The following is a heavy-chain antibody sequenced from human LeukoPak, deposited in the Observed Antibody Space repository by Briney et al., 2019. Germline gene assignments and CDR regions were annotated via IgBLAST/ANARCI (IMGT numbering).Heavy chain of an antibody. CDR3: ARDHSSSYYSYDF. V-gene: IGHV3-21*01. Sequence: GGSLRLFCAASGFIFSSYNMNWVRQAPGKGLEWVSSISGGSSYIYYADSVKGRFTISRDNAKNSLYLQMDSLRADDTAVYYCARDHSSSYYSYDFWGQGALVTVSS. CDR2: ISGGSSYI. D-gene: IGHD6-13*01. CDR1: GFIFSSYN. J-gene: IGHJ4*02.